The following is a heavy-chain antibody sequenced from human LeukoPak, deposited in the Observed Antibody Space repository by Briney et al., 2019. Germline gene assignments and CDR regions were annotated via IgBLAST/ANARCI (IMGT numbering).Heavy chain of an antibody. Sequence: KSSETLSLTCTVSGGSIRSSYYYWGWIRQPPGKGLEWIGSIYDSGSTNYNPSLRSRVTMSLDTSKNQFSLTLSSVTAADTAVYFCATRRVGATFDYWGQGTLVTVSS. D-gene: IGHD1-26*01. J-gene: IGHJ4*02. CDR3: ATRRVGATFDY. CDR1: GGSIRSSYYY. V-gene: IGHV4-39*07. CDR2: IYDSGST.